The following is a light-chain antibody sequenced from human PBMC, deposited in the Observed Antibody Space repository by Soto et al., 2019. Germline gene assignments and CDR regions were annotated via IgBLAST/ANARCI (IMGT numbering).Light chain of an antibody. CDR1: RSVGSH. CDR3: QQSYSTPLT. CDR2: TAS. V-gene: IGKV1-39*01. Sequence: DIPMTQSPSSLSASLGDRIIITCRASRSVGSHLNWYQLQPGKAPRLLISTASTLQSGVPLRFSGDGSGTDFTLTINTLQPEDFATYYCQQSYSTPLTFGGGTKVEI. J-gene: IGKJ4*01.